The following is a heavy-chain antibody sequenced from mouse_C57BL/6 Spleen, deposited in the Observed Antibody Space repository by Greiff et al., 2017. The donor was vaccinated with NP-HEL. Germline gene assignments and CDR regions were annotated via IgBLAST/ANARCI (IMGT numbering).Heavy chain of an antibody. CDR2: IDPSDSYT. V-gene: IGHV1-50*01. CDR3: ARRDVPHAMDY. CDR1: GYTFTSYW. Sequence: QVQLQQPGAELVKPGASVKLSCKASGYTFTSYWMQWVKQRPGQGLEWIGEIDPSDSYTNYNQKFKGKATLTVDTSSSTVYMQLSSLTSEDSAVYYCARRDVPHAMDYWGQGTSVTVSS. J-gene: IGHJ4*01.